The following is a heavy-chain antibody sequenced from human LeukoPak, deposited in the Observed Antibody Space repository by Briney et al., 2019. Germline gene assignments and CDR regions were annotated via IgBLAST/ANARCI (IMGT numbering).Heavy chain of an antibody. D-gene: IGHD2-2*01. Sequence: PGGSLRLSCAASGFTFSSYAMSWVRQAPGKGLEWVSVIYSGGSTYYADSVKGRFTISRDNSKNTLYLQMNSLRAEDTAVYYCARGVVADYWGQGTLVTVSS. CDR3: ARGVVADY. CDR2: IYSGGST. CDR1: GFTFSSYA. J-gene: IGHJ4*02. V-gene: IGHV3-66*01.